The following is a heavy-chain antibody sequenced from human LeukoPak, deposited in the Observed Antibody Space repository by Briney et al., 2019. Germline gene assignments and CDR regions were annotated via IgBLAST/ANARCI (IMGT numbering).Heavy chain of an antibody. J-gene: IGHJ6*04. D-gene: IGHD2-2*01. Sequence: GGSLRLSCAASGFPFSSYWISWVRQPPGRGLEWVANINEDGSVQDYVDAVKGRFTISRDNAKNSLYLEINSLRVDDTAVYYCVGQLLRAVWGKGTTVTVSS. CDR3: VGQLLRAV. V-gene: IGHV3-7*01. CDR1: GFPFSSYW. CDR2: INEDGSVQ.